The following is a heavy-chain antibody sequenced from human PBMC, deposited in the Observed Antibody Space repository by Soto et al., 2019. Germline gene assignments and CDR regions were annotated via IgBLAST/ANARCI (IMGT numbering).Heavy chain of an antibody. CDR3: AREGAAAGIDY. V-gene: IGHV4-31*03. J-gene: IGHJ4*02. CDR2: IYYSGST. Sequence: LSLTCTVSGGSISSGGYYWSWIRQHPGKGLEWIGYIYYSGSTYYNPSLKSRVTISVDTSKNQFSLKLSSVTAADTAVYYCAREGAAAGIDYWGQGTLVTVSS. D-gene: IGHD6-13*01. CDR1: GGSISSGGYY.